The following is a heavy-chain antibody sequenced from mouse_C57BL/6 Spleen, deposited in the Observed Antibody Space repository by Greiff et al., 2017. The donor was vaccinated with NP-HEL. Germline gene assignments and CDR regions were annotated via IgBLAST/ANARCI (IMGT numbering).Heavy chain of an antibody. CDR2: INPGSGGT. CDR3: GRWSETYAMDY. Sequence: VQLQQSGAELVRPGTSVKVSCKASGYAFTNYLIEWVKQRPGQGLEWIGVINPGSGGTNYNEKFKGKATLTADKTSSTAYSQLSSLNYEDTEVYYCGRWSETYAMDYWGQGTSVTVSS. V-gene: IGHV1-54*01. J-gene: IGHJ4*01. CDR1: GYAFTNYL.